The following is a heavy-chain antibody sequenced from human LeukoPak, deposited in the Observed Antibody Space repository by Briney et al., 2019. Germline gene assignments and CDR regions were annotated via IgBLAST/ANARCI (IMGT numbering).Heavy chain of an antibody. CDR3: ARGSKGTYDY. J-gene: IGHJ4*02. Sequence: GGSLRLSCAASGFTFDDYGMTWVRQAPGKGLEWVSSILGTGDYTYYADSVKGRFTISRDNSKNTLYLQMNSLRAGDTAIYYCARGSKGTYDYWGQGTLVTVSS. V-gene: IGHV3-23*01. CDR1: GFTFDDYG. CDR2: ILGTGDYT.